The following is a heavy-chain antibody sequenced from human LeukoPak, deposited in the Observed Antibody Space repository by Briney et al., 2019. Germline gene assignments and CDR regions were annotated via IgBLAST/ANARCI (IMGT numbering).Heavy chain of an antibody. D-gene: IGHD2-2*01. CDR1: GGTFSSYA. Sequence: SVKVSCKASGGTFSSYAISWVRQAPGQGLEWMGGIIPIFGTANYAQKFQGRVMITADESMSTAYMELSSLRSEDTAVYYCARGGYCSSTSCYHPYNWFDPWGQGTLVTVSS. CDR3: ARGGYCSSTSCYHPYNWFDP. V-gene: IGHV1-69*13. CDR2: IIPIFGTA. J-gene: IGHJ5*02.